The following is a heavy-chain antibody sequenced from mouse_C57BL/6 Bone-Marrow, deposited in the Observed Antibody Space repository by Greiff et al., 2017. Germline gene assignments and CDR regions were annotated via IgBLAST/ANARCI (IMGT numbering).Heavy chain of an antibody. D-gene: IGHD2-4*01. CDR3: ASLYYDYHWYFDV. CDR1: GFTFSSYA. Sequence: EVKLMESGGGLVKPGGSLKLSYAASGFTFSSYAMSWVRQTPEKRLEWVATISYGGSYTYYPDNVKGRFTISRDNAKNNLYLQMSHLKSEDTAMYYCASLYYDYHWYFDVWGTGTTVTVSS. V-gene: IGHV5-4*03. CDR2: ISYGGSYT. J-gene: IGHJ1*03.